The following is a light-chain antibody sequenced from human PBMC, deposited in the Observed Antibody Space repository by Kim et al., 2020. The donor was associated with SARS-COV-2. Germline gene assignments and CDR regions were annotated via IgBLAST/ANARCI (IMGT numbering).Light chain of an antibody. V-gene: IGKV3-11*01. CDR1: QSVSSY. J-gene: IGKJ3*01. Sequence: PGERATLSCRASQSVSSYLAWYQQKPGQAPRLLIYDASNGATGIPARFSGSGSGTDFPLTISSLEPEDFAVYYCQQRSNWPPLFTFGPGTKVDIK. CDR2: DAS. CDR3: QQRSNWPPLFT.